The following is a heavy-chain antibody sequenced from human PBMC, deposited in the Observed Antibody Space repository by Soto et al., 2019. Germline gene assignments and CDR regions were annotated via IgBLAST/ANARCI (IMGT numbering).Heavy chain of an antibody. CDR2: INHSGST. V-gene: IGHV4-34*01. D-gene: IGHD2-8*01. J-gene: IGHJ6*02. Sequence: PSETLSLTCAVDGGSFRGYYWSWIRQPPGKGLEWIGEINHSGSTNYNPSLKSRVTISVDTSKNQFSLKLSSVTAADTAVYYCAGYYCTNGVCPDPYYYYGMDVWGQGTTVS. CDR1: GGSFRGYY. CDR3: AGYYCTNGVCPDPYYYYGMDV.